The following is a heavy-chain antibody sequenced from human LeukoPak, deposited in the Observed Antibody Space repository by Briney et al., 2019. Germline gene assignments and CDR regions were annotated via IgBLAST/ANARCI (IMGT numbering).Heavy chain of an antibody. V-gene: IGHV3-48*03. CDR3: ARPLWFGEQDAFDI. J-gene: IGHJ3*02. D-gene: IGHD3-10*01. CDR1: GFTFSSYE. CDR2: ISSSGSTI. Sequence: QPGGSLRLSCAASGFTFSSYEMNWVRQAPGKGLEWVSYISSSGSTIYYADSVKGRFTISRDNAKNSLYLQMNSLRAEDTAVYYCARPLWFGEQDAFDIWGQGTMVTVSS.